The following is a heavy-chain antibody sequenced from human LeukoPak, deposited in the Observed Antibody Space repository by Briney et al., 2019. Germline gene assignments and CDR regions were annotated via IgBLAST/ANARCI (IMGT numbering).Heavy chain of an antibody. V-gene: IGHV4-4*09. Sequence: SETLSLTCTVSGGSISSYYWSWIRQPPGKGLEWIRYIYTSGSTNYNPSLKSRVTISVDTSKNQFSLKLSSVTAADTAVYYCARVIEVAAAGTRWFDPWGQGTLVTVSS. J-gene: IGHJ5*02. CDR2: IYTSGST. CDR3: ARVIEVAAAGTRWFDP. D-gene: IGHD6-13*01. CDR1: GGSISSYY.